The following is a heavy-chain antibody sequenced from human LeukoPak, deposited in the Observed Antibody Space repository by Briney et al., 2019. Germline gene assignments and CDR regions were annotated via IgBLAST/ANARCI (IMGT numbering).Heavy chain of an antibody. CDR3: ARPSEADDYGDYGGGDAFDI. V-gene: IGHV4-34*01. D-gene: IGHD4-17*01. J-gene: IGHJ3*02. CDR1: GGSFSGYH. CDR2: INHSGST. Sequence: SETLSLTCAVYGGSFSGYHWSWIRQPPGKGLEWIGEINHSGSTNYNPSLKSRVTISVDTSKNQFSLKLSSVTAADTAVYYCARPSEADDYGDYGGGDAFDIWGQGTMVTVSS.